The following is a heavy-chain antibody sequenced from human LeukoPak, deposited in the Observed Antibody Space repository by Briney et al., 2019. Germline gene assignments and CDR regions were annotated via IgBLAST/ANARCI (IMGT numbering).Heavy chain of an antibody. CDR1: VGSIRSSSYY. CDR2: IYYSGST. J-gene: IGHJ4*02. D-gene: IGHD3-10*01. Sequence: SETLSLTCTVSVGSIRSSSYYWGWIRQPPGKGLEWIGSIYYSGSTYYNPSLKSRVTISVDTSKNQFSLKLSSVTAADTAVYYCARARMVRGALLGYWGQGTLVTVSS. V-gene: IGHV4-39*01. CDR3: ARARMVRGALLGY.